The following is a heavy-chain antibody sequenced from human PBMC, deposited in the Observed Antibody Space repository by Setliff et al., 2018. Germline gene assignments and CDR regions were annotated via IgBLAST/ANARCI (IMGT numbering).Heavy chain of an antibody. CDR1: GALLSGNS. J-gene: IGHJ3*01. V-gene: IGHV4-39*01. Sequence: PSETLSLTCAVYGALLSGNSWHWIRQTPGKGLEWIGSIYNTGNTYYNPSLKGRVTISVDTSKKQFSLKVTSLTAADTAVYFCARHPLRWYDAFDVWGQGTKVTVSS. CDR3: ARHPLRWYDAFDV. CDR2: IYNTGNT. D-gene: IGHD4-17*01.